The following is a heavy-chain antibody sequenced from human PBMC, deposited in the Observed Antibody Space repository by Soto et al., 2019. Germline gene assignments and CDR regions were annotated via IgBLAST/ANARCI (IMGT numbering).Heavy chain of an antibody. CDR1: GYTFTSYG. CDR3: ATGFGRSGGISPLTDAFDI. CDR2: ISAYNGNT. Sequence: ASVKVSCKASGYTFTSYGISWVRQAPGQGLEWMGWISAYNGNTNYAQKFQGRVTITADKSTSTAYMELSSLRSEDTAVYYCATGFGRSGGISPLTDAFDIWGQGTMVTVSS. D-gene: IGHD2-15*01. J-gene: IGHJ3*02. V-gene: IGHV1-18*01.